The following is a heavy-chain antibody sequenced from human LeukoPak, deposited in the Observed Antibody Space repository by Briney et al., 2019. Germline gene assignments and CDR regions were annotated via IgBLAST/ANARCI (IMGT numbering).Heavy chain of an antibody. D-gene: IGHD6-19*01. CDR3: AGGRSSVLGY. CDR1: GGSFRGDY. Sequence: PSETLSLSSAVYGGSFRGDYWRGIPQPPGKGLEWIGDINHSGSTNYNPSLKSRVTISVDTSKNQFSLKLSSVTAADTAVYYCAGGRSSVLGYWGQGTLVTVSS. J-gene: IGHJ4*02. V-gene: IGHV4-34*01. CDR2: INHSGST.